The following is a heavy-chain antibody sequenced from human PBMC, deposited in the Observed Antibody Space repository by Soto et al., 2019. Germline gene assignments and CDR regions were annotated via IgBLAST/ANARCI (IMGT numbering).Heavy chain of an antibody. D-gene: IGHD1-20*01. CDR1: GYTFTGYG. V-gene: IGHV1-18*04. J-gene: IGHJ6*02. CDR2: ISAYNGNT. Sequence: ASVKVSCKASGYTFTGYGISWVRQAPGQGLEWMGWISAYNGNTNYAQKLQGRVTMTTDTSTSTAYMELRSLRSDDTAVYYCARGSPYNWNYYYYYGMDVWGQGTTVTVSS. CDR3: ARGSPYNWNYYYYYGMDV.